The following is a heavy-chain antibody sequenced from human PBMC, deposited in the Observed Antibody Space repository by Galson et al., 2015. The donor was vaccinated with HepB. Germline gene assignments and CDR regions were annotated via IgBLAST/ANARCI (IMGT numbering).Heavy chain of an antibody. CDR2: ISSSSSYI. CDR3: ARDRGPILTGYYRPYYYYGMDI. Sequence: SLRLSCAASGFTFSSYSMNWVRQAPGMGLEWVSSISSSSSYIYYADSVKGRFTISRDNAKNSLYLQMNSLRAEDTAVYYCARDRGPILTGYYRPYYYYGMDIWGRGTTVTGSS. CDR1: GFTFSSYS. D-gene: IGHD3-9*01. V-gene: IGHV3-21*01. J-gene: IGHJ6*02.